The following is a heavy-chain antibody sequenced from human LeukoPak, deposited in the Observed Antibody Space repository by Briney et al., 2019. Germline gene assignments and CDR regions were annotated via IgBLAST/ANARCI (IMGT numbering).Heavy chain of an antibody. V-gene: IGHV3-73*01. CDR1: GFDFSGSA. Sequence: GGSLRLSCAASGFDFSGSAIHWVRQASGRGLEWIGRVRSKANNYATMYAASVKGRFTISRDDSKNTAYLQMNSLKTEDTAVYYCIHYGSGSYSTDYWGQGTLVTVSS. J-gene: IGHJ4*02. CDR3: IHYGSGSYSTDY. CDR2: VRSKANNYAT. D-gene: IGHD3-10*01.